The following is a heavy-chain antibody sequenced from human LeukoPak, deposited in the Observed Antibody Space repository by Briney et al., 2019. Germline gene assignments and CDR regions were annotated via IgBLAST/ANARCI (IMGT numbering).Heavy chain of an antibody. D-gene: IGHD5-18*01. V-gene: IGHV1-69*04. CDR3: ASRSPRGYSYGYR. J-gene: IGHJ4*02. Sequence: GSSVKVSCKASGGTFSSYAISWVRQAPGQGLEWMGRIIPILGIANYAQKFQGRVTITADKSTSTAYMELSSLRSEDTAVYYCASRSPRGYSYGYRWGQGTLVTVSS. CDR2: IIPILGIA. CDR1: GGTFSSYA.